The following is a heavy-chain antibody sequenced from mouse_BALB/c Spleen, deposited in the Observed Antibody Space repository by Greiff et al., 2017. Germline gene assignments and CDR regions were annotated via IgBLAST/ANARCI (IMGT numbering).Heavy chain of an antibody. CDR2: ISYSGST. Sequence: EVHLVESGPSLVKPSQTLSLTCSVTGDSITSGYWNWIRKFPGNKLEYMGYISYSGSTYYNPSLKSRISITRDTSKNQYYLQLNSVTTEDTATYYCARSHAYYGNLFDYWGQGTTLTVSS. CDR1: GDSITSGY. V-gene: IGHV3-8*02. CDR3: ARSHAYYGNLFDY. D-gene: IGHD2-10*01. J-gene: IGHJ2*01.